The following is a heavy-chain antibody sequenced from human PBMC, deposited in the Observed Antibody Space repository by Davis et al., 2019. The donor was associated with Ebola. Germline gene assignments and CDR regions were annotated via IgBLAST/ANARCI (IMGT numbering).Heavy chain of an antibody. CDR1: GGSFSGYY. CDR3: ARVKITIFGVVTPRFDP. J-gene: IGHJ5*02. Sequence: PSETLSLTCAVYGGSFSGYYWSWIRQPPGKGLEWIGEINHSGSTNYNPSLKSRVTISVDTSKNQFSLKLSSVTAADTAVYYCARVKITIFGVVTPRFDPWGQGTLVTVSS. CDR2: INHSGST. V-gene: IGHV4-34*01. D-gene: IGHD3-3*01.